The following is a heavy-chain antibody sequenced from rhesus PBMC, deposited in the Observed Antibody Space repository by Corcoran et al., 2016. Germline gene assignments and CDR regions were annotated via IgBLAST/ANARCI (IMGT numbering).Heavy chain of an antibody. CDR2: YYSSSGNT. D-gene: IGHD6-25*01. V-gene: IGHV4S12*01. CDR3: ARDDPWGGSWNYYGLDS. J-gene: IGHJ6*01. Sequence: QVQLQESGPGLVKTLETLSRPCAVSGVSIIGGYYPWCGRRPPPGKALGWIGGYYSSSGNTYYNPSLTSRVTISKDTSKNQCSLKLSSVTAADTAVYYCARDDPWGGSWNYYGLDSWGKGVVVTVSS. CDR1: GVSIIGGYYP.